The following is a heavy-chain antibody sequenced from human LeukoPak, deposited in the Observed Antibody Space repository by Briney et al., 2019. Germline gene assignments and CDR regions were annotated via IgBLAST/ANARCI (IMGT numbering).Heavy chain of an antibody. J-gene: IGHJ4*02. D-gene: IGHD6-25*01. CDR2: IYFTGST. CDR3: ARTRGFKADHKSFDY. CDR1: GASINNYY. V-gene: IGHV4-59*01. Sequence: SVTLSLTCTVSGASINNYYWNWIRQPPGKGLEWIGYIYFTGSTHYNPSLKSRVTISLDRSKTQFSLNLSSLSAADTAMYYCARTRGFKADHKSFDYWGQGTLVTVSS.